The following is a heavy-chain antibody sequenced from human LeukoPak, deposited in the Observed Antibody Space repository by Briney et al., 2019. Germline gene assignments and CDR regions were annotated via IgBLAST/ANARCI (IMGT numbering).Heavy chain of an antibody. CDR1: GFTFSSYS. D-gene: IGHD1-26*01. J-gene: IGHJ3*02. V-gene: IGHV3-21*01. Sequence: GGSLRLSCAASGFTFSSYSMSWVRQAPGKGLEWVSSISSSSSYIYYADSVKGRFTISRDNAKNSLYLQMNSLRAEDTAVYYCARLMGELLSDAFDIWGQGTMVTVSS. CDR2: ISSSSSYI. CDR3: ARLMGELLSDAFDI.